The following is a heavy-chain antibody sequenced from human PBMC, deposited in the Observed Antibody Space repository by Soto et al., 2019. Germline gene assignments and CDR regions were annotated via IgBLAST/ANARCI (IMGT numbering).Heavy chain of an antibody. Sequence: SETLSLTCTVSGGSISSYYWSWIRQPPGKGLEWIGYIYYSGSTNYNPSLKSRVTISVDTSKNQFSLKLSSVTAADTAVYYCARLNYYDSSGYPTPSVDPWGQGTLVTVSS. D-gene: IGHD3-22*01. CDR3: ARLNYYDSSGYPTPSVDP. V-gene: IGHV4-59*01. CDR1: GGSISSYY. CDR2: IYYSGST. J-gene: IGHJ5*02.